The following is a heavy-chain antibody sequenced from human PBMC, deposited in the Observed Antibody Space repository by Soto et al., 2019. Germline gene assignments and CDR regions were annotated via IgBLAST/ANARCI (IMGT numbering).Heavy chain of an antibody. V-gene: IGHV1-3*05. D-gene: IGHD6-19*01. J-gene: IGHJ4*02. CDR2: INAGNGNT. CDR1: GYTFTGYA. CDR3: ARAVAVPADVDY. Sequence: QVQLVQSGAEEKKPGASVKVSCKASGYTFTGYAMHWVRQAPGQRLEWMVWINAGNGNTKYSQKFQVRVTITRNTSASTAYMELSSLRSEDTAVYYSARAVAVPADVDYWGQGTLCTVSS.